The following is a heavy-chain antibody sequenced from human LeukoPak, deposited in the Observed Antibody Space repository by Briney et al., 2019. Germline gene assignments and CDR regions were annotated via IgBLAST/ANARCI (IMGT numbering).Heavy chain of an antibody. J-gene: IGHJ4*02. CDR1: GFTFSNFG. V-gene: IGHV3-23*01. Sequence: PGGSLRLSCAASGFTFSNFGMSWVRQAPGKGLEWVSVISGSGGSTYYADSVKGRFTISRDNAKNSLYLQMSSLRAEDTAVYYCARDGNYYGSGSYRLDYWGQGTLVTVSS. CDR3: ARDGNYYGSGSYRLDY. CDR2: ISGSGGST. D-gene: IGHD3-10*01.